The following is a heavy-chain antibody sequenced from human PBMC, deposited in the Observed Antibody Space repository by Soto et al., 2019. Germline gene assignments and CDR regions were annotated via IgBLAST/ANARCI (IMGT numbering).Heavy chain of an antibody. CDR1: GGSISSSSYY. CDR3: ARRAYGEQQLVLWFDP. J-gene: IGHJ5*02. V-gene: IGHV4-39*01. Sequence: SETLSLTCTVSGGSISSSSYYWGWIRQPPGKGLEWIGSIYYSGSTYYNPSLKSRVTISVDTSKNQFSLKLSSVTAADTAVYYCARRAYGEQQLVLWFDPWGQGTLVTVSS. D-gene: IGHD6-13*01. CDR2: IYYSGST.